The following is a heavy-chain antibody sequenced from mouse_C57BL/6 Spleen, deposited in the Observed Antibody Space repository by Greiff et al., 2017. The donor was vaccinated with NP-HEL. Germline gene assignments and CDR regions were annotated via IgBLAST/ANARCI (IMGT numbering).Heavy chain of an antibody. D-gene: IGHD1-1*01. J-gene: IGHJ2*01. V-gene: IGHV1-15*01. CDR3: TRSGITTVVAYYFDY. CDR1: GYTFTDYE. Sequence: QVQLQQSGAELVRPGASVTLSCKASGYTFTDYEMHWVKQTPVHGLEWIGAIDPETGGTAYNQKFKGKAILTADKSSSTAYMELRSLTSEDSAVYYCTRSGITTVVAYYFDYWGQGTTLTVSS. CDR2: IDPETGGT.